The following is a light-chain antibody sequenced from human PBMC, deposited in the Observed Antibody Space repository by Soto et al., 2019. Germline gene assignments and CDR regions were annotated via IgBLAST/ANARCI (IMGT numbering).Light chain of an antibody. CDR3: QQYDDLPYT. Sequence: DLQMTQSPSSLSASVGDRVTVTCQASQDISNDLNWYQQKPGKAPKLLIYDASNLEKGVPSRFSGSGSGADYTFTISSLQPEDLATYYCQQYDDLPYTFGQGTKLDIK. CDR2: DAS. V-gene: IGKV1-33*01. CDR1: QDISND. J-gene: IGKJ2*01.